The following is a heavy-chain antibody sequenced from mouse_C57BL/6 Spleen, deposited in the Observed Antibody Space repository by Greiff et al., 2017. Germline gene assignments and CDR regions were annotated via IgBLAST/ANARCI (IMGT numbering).Heavy chain of an antibody. J-gene: IGHJ2*01. D-gene: IGHD2-3*01. CDR3: AGGTEWRWLLRYYFDY. V-gene: IGHV1-54*01. CDR2: INPGSGGT. CDR1: GYAFTNYL. Sequence: QVQLQQSGAELVRPGTSVKVSCKASGYAFTNYLIEWVKQRPGQGLEWIGVINPGSGGTNYNEKFKGKATLTADKSSSTAYMQLSSLTSEDSAVYFCAGGTEWRWLLRYYFDYWGQGTTLTVSS.